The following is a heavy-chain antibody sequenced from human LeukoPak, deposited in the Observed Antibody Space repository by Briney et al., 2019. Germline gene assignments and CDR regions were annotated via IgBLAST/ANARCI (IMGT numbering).Heavy chain of an antibody. CDR3: AKDRGPYSGYDSFFDF. CDR1: GFTFSSYA. Sequence: GGSLRLSCAASGFTFSSYAMSWVRQAPGQGLEWVSGISGSGGSTYYSDSVKGRFTISRDNSKNTLFLQMNSLRAEDTAVYYCAKDRGPYSGYDSFFDFWGQGTLVTVSS. J-gene: IGHJ4*02. D-gene: IGHD5-12*01. CDR2: ISGSGGST. V-gene: IGHV3-23*01.